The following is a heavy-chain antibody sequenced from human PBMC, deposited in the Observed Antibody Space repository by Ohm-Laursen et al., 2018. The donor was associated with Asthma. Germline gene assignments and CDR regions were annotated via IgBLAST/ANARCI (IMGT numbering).Heavy chain of an antibody. CDR3: AKMVGATGGY. V-gene: IGHV3-30*18. Sequence: SLRLSCAASGFTFRSYAMHWVRQAPGKGLEWVAVISYDGSNKYYADSVKGRFTISRDNSKNTLYLQMNSLRAEDTAVYYCAKMVGATGGYWGQGTLVTVSS. CDR2: ISYDGSNK. J-gene: IGHJ4*02. D-gene: IGHD1-26*01. CDR1: GFTFRSYA.